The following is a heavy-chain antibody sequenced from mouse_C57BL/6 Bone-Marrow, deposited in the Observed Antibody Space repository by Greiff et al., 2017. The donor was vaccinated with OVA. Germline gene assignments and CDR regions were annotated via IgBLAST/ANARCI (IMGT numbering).Heavy chain of an antibody. CDR2: IDPNSGGT. Sequence: QVQLKQPGAELVKPGASVKLSCKASGYTFTSYWMHWVKQRPGRGLEWIGRIDPNSGGTKYNEKFKSKATLTVDKPSSTAYMQLSSLTSEDSAVYYCASGGYDGYYGGAMDYWGQGTSVTVSS. V-gene: IGHV1-72*01. CDR3: ASGGYDGYYGGAMDY. D-gene: IGHD2-3*01. J-gene: IGHJ4*01. CDR1: GYTFTSYW.